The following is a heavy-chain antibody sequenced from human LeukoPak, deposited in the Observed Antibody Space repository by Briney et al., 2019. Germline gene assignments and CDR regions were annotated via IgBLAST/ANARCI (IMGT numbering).Heavy chain of an antibody. D-gene: IGHD3-22*01. CDR2: IRSKANYYAT. V-gene: IGHV3-73*01. CDR1: GFTFSGSA. Sequence: GGSLRLSCAASGFTFSGSAMHWVRQTSGKGLEWVGRIRSKANYYATSYGASVKGRFTISRDDSKNTAYLQMNSLKTEDTAVYYCTRRYYFDSSGYYQGDYWGQGTLVTVSS. J-gene: IGHJ4*02. CDR3: TRRYYFDSSGYYQGDY.